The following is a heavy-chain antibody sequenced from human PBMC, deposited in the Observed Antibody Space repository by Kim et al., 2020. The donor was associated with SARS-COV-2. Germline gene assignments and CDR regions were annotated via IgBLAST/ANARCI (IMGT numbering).Heavy chain of an antibody. J-gene: IGHJ4*02. D-gene: IGHD5-18*01. Sequence: GGSLRLSCAASGFTFSSYGMHWVRQAPGKGLEWVAVISYDGSNKYYADSVKGRFTISRDNSKNTLYLQMNSLRAEDTAVYYCAKDQHTAMVQYFDYWGQGTLVTVSS. CDR1: GFTFSSYG. V-gene: IGHV3-30*18. CDR2: ISYDGSNK. CDR3: AKDQHTAMVQYFDY.